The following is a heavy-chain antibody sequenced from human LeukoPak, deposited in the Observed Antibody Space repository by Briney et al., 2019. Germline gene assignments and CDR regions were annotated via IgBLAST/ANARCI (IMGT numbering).Heavy chain of an antibody. J-gene: IGHJ4*02. CDR1: GGSISSSSYY. CDR3: ARVRGYCSSTSCYRGFDY. Sequence: PSETLSLTCTVSGGSISSSSYYWGWIRQPPGKGLEWLGSIYYSGSTYYNPSLKSRVTISVDTSKNQFSLKLSSVTAADTAVYYCARVRGYCSSTSCYRGFDYWGQGTLVTVSS. V-gene: IGHV4-39*07. D-gene: IGHD2-2*01. CDR2: IYYSGST.